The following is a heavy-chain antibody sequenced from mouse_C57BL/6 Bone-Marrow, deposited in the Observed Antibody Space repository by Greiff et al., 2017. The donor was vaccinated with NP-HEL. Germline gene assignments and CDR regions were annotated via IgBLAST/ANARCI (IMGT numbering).Heavy chain of an antibody. CDR2: IYPGDGDT. CDR3: ARWSDSTRYYAMDY. D-gene: IGHD2-5*01. CDR1: GYAFSSYW. Sequence: QVQLQQSGAELVKPGASVKISCKASGYAFSSYWMNWVKQRPGKGLEWIGQIYPGDGDTNYNGKFKGKATLTADKSSSTAYMQLSSLTSEDSAVYFCARWSDSTRYYAMDYWGQGTSVTVSS. J-gene: IGHJ4*01. V-gene: IGHV1-80*01.